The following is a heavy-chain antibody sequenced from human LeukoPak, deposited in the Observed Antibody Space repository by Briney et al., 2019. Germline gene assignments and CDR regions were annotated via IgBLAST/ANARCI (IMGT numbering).Heavy chain of an antibody. J-gene: IGHJ5*02. V-gene: IGHV4-39*01. CDR1: GGSISSTSYY. CDR2: VYYSGST. D-gene: IGHD6-13*01. Sequence: SETLSLTCTVSGGSISSTSYYWGWIRQPPGKGLEWIGSVYYSGSTYYNPSLKSRVTISVDTSKNQFSLKLSPVTAADTAVYYCARRSSSWYLTLFDPWGQGTLVTVSS. CDR3: ARRSSSWYLTLFDP.